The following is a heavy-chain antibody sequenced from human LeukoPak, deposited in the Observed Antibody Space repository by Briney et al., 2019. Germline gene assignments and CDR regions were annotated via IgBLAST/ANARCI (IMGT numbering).Heavy chain of an antibody. CDR2: IHYSGST. CDR1: GGSISSGGYY. J-gene: IGHJ4*02. V-gene: IGHV4-31*03. D-gene: IGHD4-17*01. CDR3: ARGDYGELYYFDY. Sequence: SETLSLTCTVSGGSISSGGYYWSWIRQHPGKGLEWIGYIHYSGSTYYNPSLKSRVTISVDTSKNQFSLKLSSVTAADTAVYYCARGDYGELYYFDYWGQGTLVTVSS.